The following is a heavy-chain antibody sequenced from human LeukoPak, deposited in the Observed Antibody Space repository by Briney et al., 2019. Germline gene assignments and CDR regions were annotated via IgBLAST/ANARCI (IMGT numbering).Heavy chain of an antibody. J-gene: IGHJ4*02. CDR1: GFSFSKYW. CDR2: TNQDGSEK. V-gene: IGHV3-7*01. CDR3: ARGPSGYHNT. Sequence: GGSLRLSCAVSGFSFSKYWMTWVRQAPGKGLEWVASTNQDGSEKYYVDSVKGRFTISRDDAKNSLYLQMSSLRGEDTAVYYCARGPSGYHNTGGQGTLVTVSS. D-gene: IGHD5-12*01.